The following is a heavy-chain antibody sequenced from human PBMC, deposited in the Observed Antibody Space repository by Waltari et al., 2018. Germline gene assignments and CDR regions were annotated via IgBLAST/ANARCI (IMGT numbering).Heavy chain of an antibody. CDR2: INPNSGGT. J-gene: IGHJ4*02. CDR3: ARGGQTYYYDSSGSFDY. Sequence: QVQLVQSGAEVKKPGASVKVSCKASGYTFTGYYMHWVRQAPGQGLEWMGWINPNSGGTNYAQKCQGRVTMTRDTSISTAYMELSRLRSDDTAVYYCARGGQTYYYDSSGSFDYWGQGTLVTVSS. D-gene: IGHD3-22*01. V-gene: IGHV1-2*02. CDR1: GYTFTGYY.